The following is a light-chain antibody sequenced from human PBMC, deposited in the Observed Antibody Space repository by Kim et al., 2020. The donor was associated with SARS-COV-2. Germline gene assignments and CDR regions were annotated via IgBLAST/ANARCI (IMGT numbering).Light chain of an antibody. J-gene: IGLJ3*02. CDR3: SSRDSTGDHVV. CDR2: GKY. Sequence: SSELTQDPAVSVALGQTVRLTCQGDSLRNYYATWYQQRPGQAPTLVLYGKYDRPSGIPDRFSGSASGNTASLTITGAQAEDEGDYYCSSRDSTGDHVVFGGGPQLTVL. CDR1: SLRNYY. V-gene: IGLV3-19*01.